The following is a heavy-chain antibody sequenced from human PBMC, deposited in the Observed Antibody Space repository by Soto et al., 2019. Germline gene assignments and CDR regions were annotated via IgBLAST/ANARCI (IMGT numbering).Heavy chain of an antibody. D-gene: IGHD2-15*01. V-gene: IGHV1-18*01. CDR2: ISAYNGNT. CDR3: ARQSCFGGACYSFLPFDY. Sequence: ASVKVSCKASGYTFTSYGISWVRQAPGQGLEWMGWISAYNGNTNYAQKLQGRVTMTTDTSTSTAYMELRSLRSDDTAVYYCARQSCFGGACYSFLPFDYWGLGTQVTVSS. CDR1: GYTFTSYG. J-gene: IGHJ4*02.